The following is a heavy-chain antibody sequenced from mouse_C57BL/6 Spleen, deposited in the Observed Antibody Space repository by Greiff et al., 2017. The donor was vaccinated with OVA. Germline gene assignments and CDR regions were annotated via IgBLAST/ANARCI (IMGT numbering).Heavy chain of an antibody. CDR2: IHPNSGST. J-gene: IGHJ4*01. D-gene: IGHD2-3*01. CDR1: GYTFTSYW. V-gene: IGHV1-64*01. CDR3: ARWLLLSMDY. Sequence: QVQLQQPGAELVKPGASVKLSCKASGYTFTSYWMHWVKQRPGQGLEWIGMIHPNSGSTNYNEKFKSKATLTVDKSSSTAYMQLSSLTSADSAVYYCARWLLLSMDYWGQGTSVTGSS.